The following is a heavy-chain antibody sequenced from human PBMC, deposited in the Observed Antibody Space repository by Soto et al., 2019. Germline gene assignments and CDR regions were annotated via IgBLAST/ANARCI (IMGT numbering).Heavy chain of an antibody. V-gene: IGHV3-7*01. CDR1: GFTFSSYW. D-gene: IGHD3-3*01. Sequence: XGSLSLSSTASGFTFSSYWMSCVLQAPGKGLEWVANIKQDGSEKYYVDSVKGRFTISRDNAKNSLYLQMNSLRAEDTAVYYCARDSTIFGVVTTWGGMDVWGQGTTVTVSS. CDR3: ARDSTIFGVVTTWGGMDV. J-gene: IGHJ6*02. CDR2: IKQDGSEK.